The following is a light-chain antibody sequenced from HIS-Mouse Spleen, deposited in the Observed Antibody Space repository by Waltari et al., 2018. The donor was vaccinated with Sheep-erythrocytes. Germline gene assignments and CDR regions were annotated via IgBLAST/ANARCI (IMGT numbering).Light chain of an antibody. V-gene: IGLV3-1*01. CDR3: QAWDSSTAWV. CDR1: KLGDKY. CDR2: QDS. J-gene: IGLJ3*02. Sequence: SYELTQPPSVSVSPGQTASITCPGDKLGDKYACWYQQKPGQSPVLVIYQDSKRPSGIPGRISGSNSGNTATLTISGTQAMDEADYYCQAWDSSTAWVFGGGTKLTVL.